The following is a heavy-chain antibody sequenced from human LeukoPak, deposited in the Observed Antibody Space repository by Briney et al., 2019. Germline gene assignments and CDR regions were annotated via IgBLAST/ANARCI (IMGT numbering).Heavy chain of an antibody. V-gene: IGHV3-21*01. CDR2: ISSSSSYI. J-gene: IGHJ4*02. CDR1: GFTFSSYS. D-gene: IGHD3-22*01. Sequence: GGSLRLSCAASGFTFSSYSMTWVRQAPGKGLEWVSSISSSSSYIYYADSVKGRFTISRDNAKNSLYLQMNSLRAEDTAVYYCARGTYYYDSSGYYFVDYWGQGTLVTVSS. CDR3: ARGTYYYDSSGYYFVDY.